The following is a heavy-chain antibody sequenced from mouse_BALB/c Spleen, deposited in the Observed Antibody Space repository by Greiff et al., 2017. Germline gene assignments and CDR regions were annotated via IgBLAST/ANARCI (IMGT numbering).Heavy chain of an antibody. D-gene: IGHD1-2*01. V-gene: IGHV4-1*02. CDR3: ARALLPDAMDD. CDR2: INPDSSTI. J-gene: IGHJ4*01. CDR1: GFDFSRYW. Sequence: EVKLLESGGGLVQPGGSLKLSCAASGFDFSRYWMSWVRQAPGKGLEWIGEINPDSSTINYTPSLKDKFIISRDNAKNTLYLQMSKVRSEDTALYYCARALLPDAMDDWGQGTSVTVSS.